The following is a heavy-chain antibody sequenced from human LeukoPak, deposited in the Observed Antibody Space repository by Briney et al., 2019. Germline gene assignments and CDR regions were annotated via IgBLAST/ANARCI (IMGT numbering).Heavy chain of an antibody. CDR1: GYCFNTYW. D-gene: IGHD2-15*01. J-gene: IGHJ4*02. CDR2: IYPGDSDT. CDR3: ARRQGCSSSSCPPDS. V-gene: IGHV5-51*01. Sequence: KHGESLKISCRGSGYCFNTYWIGWVRQMPGKGLEWMGIIYPGDSDTRYSPSFQGQVTMSADKSINTAYLQWSSLKASDTAMYYCARRQGCSSSSCPPDSWGQGTLVTVSS.